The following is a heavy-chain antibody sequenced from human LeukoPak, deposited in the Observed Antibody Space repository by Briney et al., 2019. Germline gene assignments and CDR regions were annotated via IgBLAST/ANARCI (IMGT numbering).Heavy chain of an antibody. J-gene: IGHJ6*03. CDR1: GYTFISYG. V-gene: IGHV1-18*01. Sequence: ASVKVSCKASGYTFISYGITWVRQAPGQGLEWMGWISPYTTKTNYVQKLQGRVTMTTDTSTSTAYMELRSLRSDDTAVYYGAREGGVGPTAPPDYYSYQMDVWGKGTTVTVSS. CDR3: AREGGVGPTAPPDYYSYQMDV. CDR2: ISPYTTKT. D-gene: IGHD1-26*01.